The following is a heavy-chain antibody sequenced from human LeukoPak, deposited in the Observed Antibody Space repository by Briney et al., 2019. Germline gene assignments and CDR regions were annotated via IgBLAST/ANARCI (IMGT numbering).Heavy chain of an antibody. CDR3: ARRSLLRTVGYYYALDV. J-gene: IGHJ6*02. Sequence: SETLSLTCTVSGDSISSDYWSWIRQPPGKALEWIGYIYYSGSTDYKPSFKGRVTISADTSTKRFYLKLSSVTAADSAVYYCARRSLLRTVGYYYALDVWGQGTTVTVSS. CDR1: GDSISSDY. D-gene: IGHD1-26*01. V-gene: IGHV4-59*12. CDR2: IYYSGST.